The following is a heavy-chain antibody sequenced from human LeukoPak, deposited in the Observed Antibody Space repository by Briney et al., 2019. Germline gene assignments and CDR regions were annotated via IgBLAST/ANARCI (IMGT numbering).Heavy chain of an antibody. D-gene: IGHD6-13*01. V-gene: IGHV3-23*01. CDR3: ARDLSWYYFDY. CDR1: GFTFSSYA. CDR2: ISGSGGST. J-gene: IGHJ4*02. Sequence: GSLRLSCAASGFTFSSYAMSWVRQAPGKGLEWVSAISGSGGSTYYADSVKGRFTISRDNAKNSLYLQMNSLRAEDTAVYYCARDLSWYYFDYWGQGTLVTVSS.